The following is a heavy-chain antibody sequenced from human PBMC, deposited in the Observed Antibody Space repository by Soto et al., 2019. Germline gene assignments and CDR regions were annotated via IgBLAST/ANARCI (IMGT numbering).Heavy chain of an antibody. V-gene: IGHV4-34*01. CDR1: GQSFSGHS. CDR3: ARGSGMVALPCELEDVNYDY. J-gene: IGHJ4*02. CDR2: INESGST. Sequence: QVQLQQWGAGLVKPSETLSLSCAVYGQSFSGHSWAWIRQPPGKGLEWSGEINESGSTYYNPSLTSRVTISTDTSKNQFSLKLSSVSAADTAAYFCARGSGMVALPCELEDVNYDYWGQGTLVNVSS. D-gene: IGHD1-1*01.